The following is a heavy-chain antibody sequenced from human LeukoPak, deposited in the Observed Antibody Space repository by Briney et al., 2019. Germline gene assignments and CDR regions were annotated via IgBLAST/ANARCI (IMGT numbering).Heavy chain of an antibody. CDR3: AREYSTGFDP. J-gene: IGHJ5*02. Sequence: GGSLRLSCAVSGLIVSSNYMSWVRQAPGKGLEWVSVIYSGGRTYYADSVKGRFTISRDNAKNTLYLQMNSLRAEDTAVYYCAREYSTGFDPWGQGTLVTVSS. V-gene: IGHV3-66*01. CDR2: IYSGGRT. CDR1: GLIVSSNY. D-gene: IGHD2-15*01.